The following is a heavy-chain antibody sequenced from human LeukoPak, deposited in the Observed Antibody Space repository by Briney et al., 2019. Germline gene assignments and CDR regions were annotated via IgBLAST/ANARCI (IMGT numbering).Heavy chain of an antibody. V-gene: IGHV4-39*01. CDR3: ASYSSWFDP. CDR2: IYYSGST. Sequence: SETLSLTCTVSGGSISSSSYYWGWVRQPPGKGLERIGNIYYSGSTYYNPSLKSRVTISIDTPKNQFSLKLSSVTAADTAVYYCASYSSWFDPWGQGTLVTVSS. CDR1: GGSISSSSYY. J-gene: IGHJ5*02. D-gene: IGHD6-13*01.